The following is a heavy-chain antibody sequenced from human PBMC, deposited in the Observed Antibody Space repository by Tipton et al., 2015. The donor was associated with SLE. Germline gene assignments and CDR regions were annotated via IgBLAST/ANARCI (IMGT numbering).Heavy chain of an antibody. CDR3: ARDNTRNYYYYYYMDV. V-gene: IGHV4-61*02. CDR2: IYRNGDT. CDR1: GGSISSSRYY. J-gene: IGHJ6*03. Sequence: TLSLTCSVSGGSISSSRYYWNWVRQPAGKGLEWIGRIYRNGDTNYNPSLKSRVTISVDTSRNQFSLKLSSVTAADTGMYYCARDNTRNYYYYYYMDVWGKGTTVTVSS.